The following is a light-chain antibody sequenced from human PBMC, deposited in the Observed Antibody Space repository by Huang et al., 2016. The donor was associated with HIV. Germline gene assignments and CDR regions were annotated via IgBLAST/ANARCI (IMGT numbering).Light chain of an antibody. Sequence: EIVLTQSPGTLSLSPGERATLSCRASQSVGRNVGWYQQKAGQTPRLVIYDASTRATGIPASFSGSGSGTDFTLTIGSLEPEDVAVYYCQQRDSFGQGTRLDIK. J-gene: IGKJ5*01. V-gene: IGKV3-11*01. CDR1: QSVGRN. CDR3: QQRDS. CDR2: DAS.